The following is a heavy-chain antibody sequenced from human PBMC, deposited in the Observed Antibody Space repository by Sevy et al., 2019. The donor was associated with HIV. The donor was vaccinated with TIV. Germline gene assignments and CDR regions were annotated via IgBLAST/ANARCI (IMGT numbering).Heavy chain of an antibody. D-gene: IGHD1-1*01. CDR1: GFTFSRYV. CDR3: ATRSLNSGPYFDP. Sequence: RGSLRLSCAASGFTFSRYVMDWVRQAPGKGLEWVSVISSEGSTTYYADSVKGRFTISRDNSKSTLYLQMNSLRAEDTAVYYCATRSLNSGPYFDPWGQGTLVTVSS. CDR2: ISSEGSTT. V-gene: IGHV3-23*01. J-gene: IGHJ4*02.